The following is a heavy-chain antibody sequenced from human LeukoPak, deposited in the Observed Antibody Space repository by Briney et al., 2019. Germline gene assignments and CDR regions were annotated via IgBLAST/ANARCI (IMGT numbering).Heavy chain of an antibody. J-gene: IGHJ4*02. D-gene: IGHD3-22*01. CDR3: ARVTTGGYYNC. CDR2: IYTTGST. CDR1: GGSISSGTYY. V-gene: IGHV4-61*02. Sequence: SETMSLTCTVSGGSISSGTYYWTWIRQPAGKGLEWIGRIYTTGSTNYNPSLKSRVTMSTDTSKNQFSLKLSSVTAADTAVYYCARVTTGGYYNCWGQGTLVTVSS.